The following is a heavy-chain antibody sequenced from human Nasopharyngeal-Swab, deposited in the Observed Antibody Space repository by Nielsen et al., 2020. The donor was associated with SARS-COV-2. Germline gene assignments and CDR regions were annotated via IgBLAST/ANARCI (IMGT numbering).Heavy chain of an antibody. Sequence: GGSLRLSCSVSGFTFSNSALCWVRQAPGKGLEWVSAISISGATTFYADSVRGRFTISRDNDRNTVYLQMSGLTVEDTAIYYCAKEEVPNDYWGQGTLVTVSS. CDR3: AKEEVPNDY. CDR1: GFTFSNSA. CDR2: ISISGATT. V-gene: IGHV3-23*01. D-gene: IGHD4/OR15-4a*01. J-gene: IGHJ4*02.